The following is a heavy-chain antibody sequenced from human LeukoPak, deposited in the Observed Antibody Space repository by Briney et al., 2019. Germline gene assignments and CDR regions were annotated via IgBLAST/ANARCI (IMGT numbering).Heavy chain of an antibody. CDR1: GFTFYMYA. J-gene: IGHJ5*01. D-gene: IGHD3-22*01. V-gene: IGHV3-23*01. CDR2: MCGTAGCT. CDR3: AKDRPNFHENSGHYYRRDGDS. Sequence: AGGSLRPSCQASGFTFYMYAMSWVRQAPGKGLEWVASMCGTAGCTFYPDSVKGRFTISRDNSKNVLYLRMNSLTAEDTAIYYCAKDRPNFHENSGHYYRRDGDSWGQGTLVTVSS.